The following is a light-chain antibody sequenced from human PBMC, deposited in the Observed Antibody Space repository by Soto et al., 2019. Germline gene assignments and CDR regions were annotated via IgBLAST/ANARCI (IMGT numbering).Light chain of an antibody. CDR1: QSVSTF. CDR2: DAS. J-gene: IGKJ5*01. CDR3: QQYTGPPTT. V-gene: IGKV3-11*01. Sequence: EIVLTQSPATLSLSPGERATVSCRASQSVSTFLAWYQQKPGQAPRLLIYDASKRVTGIPARFSGSGSGTDFTLTITRLEPEDSAVYFCQQYTGPPTTFGQGTRM.